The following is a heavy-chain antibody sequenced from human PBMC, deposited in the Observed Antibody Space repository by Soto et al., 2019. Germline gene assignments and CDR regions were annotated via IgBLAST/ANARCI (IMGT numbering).Heavy chain of an antibody. V-gene: IGHV4-30-2*01. CDR1: GGSVSSGGYS. CDR3: ATRSDYGDYVFRS. D-gene: IGHD4-17*01. J-gene: IGHJ5*02. CDR2: VHHAGNT. Sequence: TLSLTCAVSGGSVSSGGYSWSWIRQPPGMGLEWIGHVHHAGNTYYNPSLKSRVAISTDKSKNEFSLQLRSVTAADTAVYYCATRSDYGDYVFRSWGQGTLVTVSS.